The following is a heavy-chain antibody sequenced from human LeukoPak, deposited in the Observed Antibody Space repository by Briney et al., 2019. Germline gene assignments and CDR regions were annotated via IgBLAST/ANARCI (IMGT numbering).Heavy chain of an antibody. Sequence: PGGSLRLSCAASGFTFSSYCMHWVRQARSKGLEWVAVIWYDGSNKYYADSVKGRFTISRDNSKNTLYLQMNSLRAEDTAVYYCARVSYYYDSSGYPEYFQHWGQGTLVTVSS. CDR1: GFTFSSYC. J-gene: IGHJ1*01. D-gene: IGHD3-22*01. CDR3: ARVSYYYDSSGYPEYFQH. CDR2: IWYDGSNK. V-gene: IGHV3-33*01.